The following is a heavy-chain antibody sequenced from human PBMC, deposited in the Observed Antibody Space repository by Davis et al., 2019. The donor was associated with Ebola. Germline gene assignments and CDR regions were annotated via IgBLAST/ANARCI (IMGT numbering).Heavy chain of an antibody. CDR2: ISAYNGNT. CDR3: ARTAGYCSGGSCYYYYGMDV. J-gene: IGHJ6*02. CDR1: GYTFTSYG. D-gene: IGHD2-15*01. V-gene: IGHV1-18*01. Sequence: ASVKVSCKASGYTFTSYGISWVRQAPGQGLEWMGWISAYNGNTNYAQKLQGRVTMTTDTSTSTAYMELRSLRSDDTAVYYCARTAGYCSGGSCYYYYGMDVWGQGTTVTVSS.